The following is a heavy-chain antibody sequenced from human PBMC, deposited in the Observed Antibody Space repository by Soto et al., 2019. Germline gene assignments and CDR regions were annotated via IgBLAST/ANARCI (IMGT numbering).Heavy chain of an antibody. Sequence: GASVKLSCKASGYTFTGYYMHCVRQAPGQGLEWMGWINPNSGGTNYAQKFQGWVTMTRDTSISTAYMELSRLRSDDTAVYYCARDPPLVWFGEWEVSGGMDVWGQGTTVTVSS. CDR3: ARDPPLVWFGEWEVSGGMDV. J-gene: IGHJ6*02. CDR2: INPNSGGT. D-gene: IGHD3-10*01. CDR1: GYTFTGYY. V-gene: IGHV1-2*04.